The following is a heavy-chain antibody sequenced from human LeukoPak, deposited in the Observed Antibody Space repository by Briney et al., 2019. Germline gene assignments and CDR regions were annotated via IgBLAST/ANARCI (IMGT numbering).Heavy chain of an antibody. CDR3: ARESSKLALRPLPEFDY. CDR1: GFTFSSYA. D-gene: IGHD1-7*01. Sequence: GRSLRLSCAASGFTFSSYAMHWVRQAPGKGLEWVAVISYDGSNKYYADSVKGRFTISRDNSKNTLYLQMNSLRAEDTAVYYCARESSKLALRPLPEFDYWGQGTLVTVSS. V-gene: IGHV3-30*01. J-gene: IGHJ4*02. CDR2: ISYDGSNK.